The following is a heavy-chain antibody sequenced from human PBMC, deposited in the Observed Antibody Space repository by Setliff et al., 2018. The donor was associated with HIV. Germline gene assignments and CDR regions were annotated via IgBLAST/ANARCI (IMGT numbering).Heavy chain of an antibody. J-gene: IGHJ3*01. V-gene: IGHV4-4*08. D-gene: IGHD3-10*01. CDR3: ARVRIYGSAYAALDV. Sequence: SETLSLTCTVSGGSIGGYYWSWIRQPPGTGLEWLGCIYSGGSTNYNPSLESRVTISLDTSKNQFSLRLTSLTAADTAVYYCARVRIYGSAYAALDVWGPGTMVTVSS. CDR1: GGSIGGYY. CDR2: IYSGGST.